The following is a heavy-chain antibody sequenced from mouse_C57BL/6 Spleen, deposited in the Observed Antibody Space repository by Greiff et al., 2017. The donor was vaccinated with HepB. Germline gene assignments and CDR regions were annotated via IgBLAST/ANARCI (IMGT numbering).Heavy chain of an antibody. CDR1: GFTFTDYY. J-gene: IGHJ4*01. CDR2: IRNKANGYTT. V-gene: IGHV7-3*01. CDR3: ARWQLRPPTMDY. Sequence: EVQGVESGGGLVQPGGSLSLSCAASGFTFTDYYMSWVRQPPGKALEWLGFIRNKANGYTTEYSASVKGRFTISRDNSQSILYLQMNALRAEDSATYYCARWQLRPPTMDYWGQGTSVTVSS. D-gene: IGHD3-2*02.